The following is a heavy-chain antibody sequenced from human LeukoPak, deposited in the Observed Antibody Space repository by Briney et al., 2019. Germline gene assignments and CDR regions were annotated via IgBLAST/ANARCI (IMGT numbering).Heavy chain of an antibody. CDR1: GFTFSSYA. Sequence: GGSLRLSCAAPGFTFSSYAMSWVRQAPGKGLEWVSAISGSGGSTYYADSVKGRFTISRDNSKNTLYLQMNSLRAEDTAVYFCAKDRSLNGGNSNGYFDYWGQGTLVTVSS. CDR2: ISGSGGST. J-gene: IGHJ4*02. D-gene: IGHD4-23*01. V-gene: IGHV3-23*01. CDR3: AKDRSLNGGNSNGYFDY.